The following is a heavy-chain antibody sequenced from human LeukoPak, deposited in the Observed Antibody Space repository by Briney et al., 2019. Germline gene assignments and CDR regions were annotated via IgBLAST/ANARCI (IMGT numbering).Heavy chain of an antibody. V-gene: IGHV1-18*01. CDR1: GGTFSSYA. J-gene: IGHJ5*02. Sequence: AASVKVSCKASGGTFSSYAISWVRQAPGQGLEWMGWISTYNGNTNYAQKLQDRVTMTTDTSTSTAYMELRSLRYDDTAVYYCARDSGYGDYVGNPWGQGTLVTVSS. D-gene: IGHD4-17*01. CDR2: ISTYNGNT. CDR3: ARDSGYGDYVGNP.